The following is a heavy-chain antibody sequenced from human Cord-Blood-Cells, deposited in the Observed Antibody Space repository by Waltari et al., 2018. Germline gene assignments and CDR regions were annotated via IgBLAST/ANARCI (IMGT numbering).Heavy chain of an antibody. CDR2: INHSGST. V-gene: IGHV4-34*01. D-gene: IGHD3-22*01. J-gene: IGHJ4*02. CDR1: GGSFSGYY. Sequence: QVQLQQWGAGLLKPSETLSLTCAVYGGSFSGYYWSWIRQPPGKGLEWIGEINHSGSTNYNPSLKSRVTISVDTSKNQFSLKLSSVTAADTAVYYCARVRRYYDSSGYYIRQYYFDYWGQGTLVTVSS. CDR3: ARVRRYYDSSGYYIRQYYFDY.